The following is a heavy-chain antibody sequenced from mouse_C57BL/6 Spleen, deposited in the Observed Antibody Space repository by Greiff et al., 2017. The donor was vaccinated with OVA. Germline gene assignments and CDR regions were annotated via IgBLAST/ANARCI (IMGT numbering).Heavy chain of an antibody. CDR2: INYDGSST. J-gene: IGHJ3*01. D-gene: IGHD1-1*01. V-gene: IGHV5-16*01. CDR1: GFTFSDYY. CDR3: ARVYYGSGAWFAY. Sequence: EVQLVESEGGLVQPGSSMKLSCTASGFTFSDYYMAWVRQVPEKGLEWVANINYDGSSTYYLDSLKSRFIISRDNAKNILYLQMSSLKSEDTATYYCARVYYGSGAWFAYWGQGTLVTVSA.